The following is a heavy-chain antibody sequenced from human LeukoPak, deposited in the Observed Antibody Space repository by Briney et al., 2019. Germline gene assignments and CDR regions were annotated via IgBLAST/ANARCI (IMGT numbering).Heavy chain of an antibody. Sequence: GGSLRLSCAASGFTFGTYWMTWVRQAPGKGLEWVANIKQAGTEKYYVDSVKGRFTISRDNAKDSLYLQMNSLRDEDTAVYYCARDRGYCSGGSCYTYYFDYWGQGTLVTVSS. V-gene: IGHV3-7*01. CDR2: IKQAGTEK. CDR1: GFTFGTYW. D-gene: IGHD2-15*01. CDR3: ARDRGYCSGGSCYTYYFDY. J-gene: IGHJ4*02.